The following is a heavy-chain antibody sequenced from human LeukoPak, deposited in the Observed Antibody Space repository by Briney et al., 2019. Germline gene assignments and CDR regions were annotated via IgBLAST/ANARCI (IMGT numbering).Heavy chain of an antibody. D-gene: IGHD3-22*01. CDR3: ARDYYDSSGYYFLGENAFDI. CDR1: GYTFTGYY. V-gene: IGHV1-2*06. J-gene: IGHJ3*02. CDR2: INPNSGGT. Sequence: ASVKVSCKASGYTFTGYYMHWVRQAPGQGLEWVGRINPNSGGTNYAQKFQGRVTMTRDTSISTAYMELSRLRSDDTAVYYCARDYYDSSGYYFLGENAFDIWGQGTMVTVSS.